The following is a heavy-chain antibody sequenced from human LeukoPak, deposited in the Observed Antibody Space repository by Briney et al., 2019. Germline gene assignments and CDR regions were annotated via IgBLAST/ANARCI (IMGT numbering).Heavy chain of an antibody. CDR3: TSTQRIMITFGGVIGRN. CDR2: IKSKTDGGTT. D-gene: IGHD3-16*02. CDR1: AFTFCNAW. V-gene: IGHV3-15*01. Sequence: GGSLRFSCSAYAFTFCNAWMSWVRQAPGQGLEWVGHIKSKTDGGTTEYAATGQVSFTISRDESKNTLHLQMNSLKTEDTAVYYCTSTQRIMITFGGVIGRNWGQGTLVAVS. J-gene: IGHJ4*02.